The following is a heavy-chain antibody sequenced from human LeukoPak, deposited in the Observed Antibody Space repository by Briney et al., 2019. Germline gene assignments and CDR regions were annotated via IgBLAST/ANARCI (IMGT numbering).Heavy chain of an antibody. J-gene: IGHJ6*03. D-gene: IGHD3-10*01. CDR1: GFTFSSYW. CDR2: IKQDGSEK. Sequence: GSLRLSCAASGFTFSSYWMSWVRQAPGKGLEWVANIKQDGSEKYYVDSVKGRFTISRDNAKNSLYLQMNSLRAEDTAVYYCARKSGGLSQSYYYYMDVWGKGTTVTVSS. V-gene: IGHV3-7*01. CDR3: ARKSGGLSQSYYYYMDV.